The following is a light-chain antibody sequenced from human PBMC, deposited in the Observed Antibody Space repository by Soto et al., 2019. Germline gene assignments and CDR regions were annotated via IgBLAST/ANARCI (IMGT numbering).Light chain of an antibody. V-gene: IGLV2-14*01. J-gene: IGLJ1*01. CDR1: RSDVGGYNY. Sequence: QSALTQPASVSGSPGQSITISCFGTRSDVGGYNYVSWYQQHPGKAPKLIIYDVSNRPSGVSNRFSGSRSGNTASLTISGLQAEDEADYYCSSYASSSTVYVFGTGTKVTVL. CDR3: SSYASSSTVYV. CDR2: DVS.